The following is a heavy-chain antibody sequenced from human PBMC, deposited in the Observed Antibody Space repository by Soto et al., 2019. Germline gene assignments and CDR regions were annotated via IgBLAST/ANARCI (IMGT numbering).Heavy chain of an antibody. CDR1: GGSISSGGYY. CDR3: ASMHDYGDLGGPYYYGMDV. V-gene: IGHV4-31*03. D-gene: IGHD4-17*01. CDR2: IYYSGST. Sequence: QVQLQESGPGLVKPSQTLSLTCTVSGGSISSGGYYWSWIRQHPGKGLEWIGYIYYSGSTYYHPSLKSRVTISVDTSKNQFSLKLSSVTAADTAVYYCASMHDYGDLGGPYYYGMDVWGQGTTVTVSS. J-gene: IGHJ6*02.